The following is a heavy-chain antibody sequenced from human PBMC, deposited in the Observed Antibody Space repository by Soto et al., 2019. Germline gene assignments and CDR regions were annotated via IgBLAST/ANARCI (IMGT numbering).Heavy chain of an antibody. V-gene: IGHV1-69*01. CDR2: IIPIFGTA. CDR1: GGTFSSYA. CDR3: ARNLGYCSGGSCYSDNWFDP. D-gene: IGHD2-15*01. Sequence: QVQLVQSGAEVKKPGSSVKVSCKASGGTFSSYAISWVRQAPGQGLEWMGGIIPIFGTANYAQKFQGRVTITADESTGTAYMELSSLSSEDTAVYYCARNLGYCSGGSCYSDNWFDPWGQGTLVTVSS. J-gene: IGHJ5*02.